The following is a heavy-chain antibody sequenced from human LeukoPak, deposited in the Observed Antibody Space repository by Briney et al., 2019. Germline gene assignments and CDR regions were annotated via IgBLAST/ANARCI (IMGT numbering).Heavy chain of an antibody. CDR3: ARDRQQPNYGMDV. Sequence: SETLSLTCTVSGGSISSYYWSWIRQPPGKGLEWIGYIYYSGSTNYNPSLKSRVTISVDTSKNQFSLKLSSVTAADTAVYYCARDRQQPNYGMDVWGQGTTVTVSS. CDR2: IYYSGST. V-gene: IGHV4-59*12. CDR1: GGSISSYY. J-gene: IGHJ6*02. D-gene: IGHD6-13*01.